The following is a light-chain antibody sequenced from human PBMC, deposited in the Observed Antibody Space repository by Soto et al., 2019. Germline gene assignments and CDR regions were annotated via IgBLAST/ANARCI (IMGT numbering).Light chain of an antibody. CDR2: GVS. CDR1: QSVSSSY. V-gene: IGKV3-20*01. Sequence: EIVLTQSPGTLSLSPGERATLSCRASQSVSSSYLAWYQQKPGQAPRLLIWGVSTRATGVPDRFSGSGSGADFTLTINRLEPEDFAVYYCQHFGSSPGYTFGRRTKLEIK. CDR3: QHFGSSPGYT. J-gene: IGKJ2*01.